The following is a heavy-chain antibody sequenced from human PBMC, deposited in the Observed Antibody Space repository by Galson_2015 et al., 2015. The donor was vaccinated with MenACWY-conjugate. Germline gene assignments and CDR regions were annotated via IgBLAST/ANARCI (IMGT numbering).Heavy chain of an antibody. D-gene: IGHD2/OR15-2a*01. V-gene: IGHV1-18*01. CDR3: ARDYLSYFDY. CDR1: GYTFTRYA. Sequence: SVKVSCKASGYTFTRYAMNWVRQAPGQGLEWMGWISAYNGNTNYAQKLQGRVTMTTDTSTSTAYMELRGLRSDDTAVYYCARDYLSYFDYWGQGTLVTVSS. J-gene: IGHJ4*02. CDR2: ISAYNGNT.